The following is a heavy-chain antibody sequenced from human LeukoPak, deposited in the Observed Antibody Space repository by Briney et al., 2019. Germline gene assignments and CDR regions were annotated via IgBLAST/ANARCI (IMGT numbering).Heavy chain of an antibody. CDR3: ARDDYGGTRY. Sequence: PGGSLRLSCAASGLTFTNYWMSWVRQAPGKGLEWVASIKQDGSEKYYVDSVKGRFSISRDNAKNSLYLQMNSLRAEDTAVYYCARDDYGGTRYWGQGTLVTVSS. D-gene: IGHD4/OR15-4a*01. J-gene: IGHJ4*02. CDR1: GLTFTNYW. V-gene: IGHV3-7*01. CDR2: IKQDGSEK.